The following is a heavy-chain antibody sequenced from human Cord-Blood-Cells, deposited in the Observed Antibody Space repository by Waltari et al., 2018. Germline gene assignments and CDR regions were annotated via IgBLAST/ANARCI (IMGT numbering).Heavy chain of an antibody. D-gene: IGHD3-16*01. CDR3: AATVMITFGGVPLHAFDI. CDR2: INHSGST. CDR1: GGSFSGYY. V-gene: IGHV4-34*01. Sequence: QVQLQQWGAGLLKPSETLSLTCAVYGGSFSGYYWSWIRQPPGKGLEWIGEINHSGSTNYHPSLKSRVTISVDTSKNQFSLKLSSVTAADTAVYYCAATVMITFGGVPLHAFDIWGQLTMVTVSS. J-gene: IGHJ3*02.